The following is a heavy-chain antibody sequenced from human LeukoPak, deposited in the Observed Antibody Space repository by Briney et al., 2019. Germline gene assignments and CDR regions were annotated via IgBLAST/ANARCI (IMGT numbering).Heavy chain of an antibody. Sequence: PGGSLRLSCAASGFTFKSYDMHWVRQAAGEGPEWVSAINTAGDTYYQGSVKGRFTISRENAKNSLYLQMNSLRAGDTAVYYCATTXARRXFXXXXFQH. V-gene: IGHV3-13*01. CDR2: INTAGDT. J-gene: IGHJ1*01. D-gene: IGHD3-9*01. CDR1: GFTFKSYD. CDR3: ATTXARRXFXXXXFQH.